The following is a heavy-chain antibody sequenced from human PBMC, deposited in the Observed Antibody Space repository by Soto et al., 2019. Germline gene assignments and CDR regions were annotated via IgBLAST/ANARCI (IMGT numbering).Heavy chain of an antibody. CDR2: IHDSGNT. V-gene: IGHV4-30-4*01. J-gene: IGHJ5*02. Sequence: VQXQESGPGLVTPSQTLSLTCTVFGGSXXIGDYLXXXXXXXPXXXLXWIGYIHDSGNTYYNPSLKSRVTISLDTSKNQFSLKVTSMTAADTAVYFCARARGGDSGDYASLFDRWGQGNLVTVSS. D-gene: IGHD4-17*01. CDR1: GGSXXIGDYL. CDR3: ARARGGDSGDYASLFDR.